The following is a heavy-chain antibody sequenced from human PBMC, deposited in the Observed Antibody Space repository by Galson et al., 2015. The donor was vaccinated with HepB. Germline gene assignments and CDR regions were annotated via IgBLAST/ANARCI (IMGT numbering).Heavy chain of an antibody. CDR2: ISSYNGNT. J-gene: IGHJ4*02. CDR1: GYTFTTYA. D-gene: IGHD5-18*01. V-gene: IGHV1-18*04. CDR3: ARGSGYSYGYYYFDY. Sequence: SVKVSCKASGYTFTTYAISWVRQAPGQGLEWMGWISSYNGNTNYAQKLQARVTMTTDTPTSTAYMELRSLRSDDTAVCYCARGSGYSYGYYYFDYWGQGTLVTVSS.